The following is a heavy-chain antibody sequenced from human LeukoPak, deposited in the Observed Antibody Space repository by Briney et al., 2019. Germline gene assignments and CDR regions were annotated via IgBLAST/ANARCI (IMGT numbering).Heavy chain of an antibody. CDR1: GFTFSSYA. J-gene: IGHJ3*02. V-gene: IGHV3-23*01. CDR2: ISGSGGST. CDR3: AKPARVRRYCSSTSCYEDVFDI. Sequence: PGGSLRLSCAASGFTFSSYAMSWVRQAPGKGLEWVSAISGSGGSTYYADSVKGRFTISRDNSKNTLYLQMNSLRAEDTAVYYCAKPARVRRYCSSTSCYEDVFDIRGQGTMVTVFS. D-gene: IGHD2-2*01.